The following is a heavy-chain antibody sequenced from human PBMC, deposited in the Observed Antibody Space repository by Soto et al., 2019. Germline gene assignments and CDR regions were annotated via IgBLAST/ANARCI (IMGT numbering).Heavy chain of an antibody. CDR1: GFTFSSYG. J-gene: IGHJ4*02. V-gene: IGHV3-33*01. CDR2: IWYDGSNK. D-gene: IGHD6-19*01. CDR3: ARGNIVVAGKRGVYFDY. Sequence: QVQLVESGGGVVQPGRSLRLSCAASGFTFSSYGRHWVRQAPGKGLEWEAVIWYDGSNKYYADSVKGRFTIFRDNSKNTLYLQMNSLRAEETAVYYCARGNIVVAGKRGVYFDYWGQGTLVTVSS.